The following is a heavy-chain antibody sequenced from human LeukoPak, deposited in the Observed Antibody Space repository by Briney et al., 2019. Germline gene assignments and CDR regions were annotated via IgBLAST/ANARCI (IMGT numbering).Heavy chain of an antibody. CDR2: ISGSGGSI. J-gene: IGHJ4*02. V-gene: IGHV3-23*01. D-gene: IGHD6-19*01. Sequence: GGSLRPSCAASGFTFSSYAMSWVRQAPGKGLEWVSAISGSGGSIYYADSVKGRFTISRDNSKDTLYLQMNSLRVEDTAVYYCAKGASVWFYFFDYWGQGTLVTVSS. CDR3: AKGASVWFYFFDY. CDR1: GFTFSSYA.